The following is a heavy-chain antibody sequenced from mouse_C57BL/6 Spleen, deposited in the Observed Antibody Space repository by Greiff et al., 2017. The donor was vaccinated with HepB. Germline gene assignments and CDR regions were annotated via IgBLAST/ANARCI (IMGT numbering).Heavy chain of an antibody. J-gene: IGHJ3*01. D-gene: IGHD4-1*01. Sequence: EVQGVESGGGLVKPGGSLKLSCAASGFTFSSYTMSWVRQTPEKRLEWVATISGGGGNTYYPDSVKGRFTISRDNAKNTLYLQMSSLRSEDTALYYCARPINWDEDWFAYWGQGTLVTVSA. CDR3: ARPINWDEDWFAY. CDR2: ISGGGGNT. V-gene: IGHV5-9*01. CDR1: GFTFSSYT.